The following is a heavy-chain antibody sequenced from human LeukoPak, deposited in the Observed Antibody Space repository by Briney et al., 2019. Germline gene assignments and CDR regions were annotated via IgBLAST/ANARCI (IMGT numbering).Heavy chain of an antibody. V-gene: IGHV3-23*01. CDR2: ISGSGGST. CDR1: GSTFSSYA. J-gene: IGHJ6*02. Sequence: GGSLRLSCAASGSTFSSYAMSWVRQAPGKGLEWVSAISGSGGSTYYADPVKGRFTISRDNSKNTLYLRMNSLRAEDTAVYYCAKSDTAMVSYYYGMDVWGQGTTVTVSS. CDR3: AKSDTAMVSYYYGMDV. D-gene: IGHD5-18*01.